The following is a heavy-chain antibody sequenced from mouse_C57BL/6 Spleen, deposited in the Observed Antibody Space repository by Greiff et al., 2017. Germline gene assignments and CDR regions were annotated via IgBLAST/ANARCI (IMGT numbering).Heavy chain of an antibody. Sequence: EVQLQESGGGLVKPGGSLKLSCAASGFTFSDYGMHWVRQAPEKGLEWVAYISSGSSTIYYADTVKGRFTISRDNAKNTLFLQMTSLRYEDTAMYYCARGGYGSSPSFDYWGQGTTLTVSS. CDR3: ARGGYGSSPSFDY. V-gene: IGHV5-17*01. J-gene: IGHJ2*01. D-gene: IGHD1-1*01. CDR1: GFTFSDYG. CDR2: ISSGSSTI.